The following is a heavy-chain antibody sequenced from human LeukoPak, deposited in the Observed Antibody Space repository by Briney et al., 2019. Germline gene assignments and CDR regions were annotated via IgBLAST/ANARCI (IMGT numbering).Heavy chain of an antibody. V-gene: IGHV3-73*01. D-gene: IGHD4-17*01. J-gene: IGHJ3*02. CDR2: IRSKANTYAT. CDR1: GFTFSASA. CDR3: TSHDYGDYITFDI. Sequence: PGGSLRLSCAASGFTFSASAMHWVRQASGKGLEWVGRIRSKANTYATAYGASVKGRFTISRDDSKSMAYLQMNSLKTEDTAVYFCTSHDYGDYITFDIWGQGTMVTVSS.